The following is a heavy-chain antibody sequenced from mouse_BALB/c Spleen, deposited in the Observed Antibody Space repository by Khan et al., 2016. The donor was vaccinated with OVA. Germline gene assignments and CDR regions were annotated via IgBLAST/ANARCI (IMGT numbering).Heavy chain of an antibody. CDR1: GYTFTNYW. CDR2: IFPGTGTT. V-gene: IGHV1S132*01. Sequence: QVQLQQSEAELVKPGASVKLSCKTSGYTFTNYWIQWIKQRPGQGLEWIGEIFPGTGTTYYNENLKGKATLTIDTSSTPAYMQFSSLTTEDSAVXCCARGYCGNYEFTYWGQGTLVTVSA. CDR3: ARGYCGNYEFTY. D-gene: IGHD2-1*01. J-gene: IGHJ3*01.